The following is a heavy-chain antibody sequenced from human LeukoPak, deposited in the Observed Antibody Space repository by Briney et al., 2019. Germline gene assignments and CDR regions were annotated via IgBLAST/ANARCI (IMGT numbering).Heavy chain of an antibody. V-gene: IGHV3-7*01. J-gene: IGHJ4*02. Sequence: GGSLRLSCAASGFTFSTYWMSWVRQAPAKGLEWVANIKEDGSEKYYVDSVKGRFIISRDNAKNSLYLQMNSLRAEDTALYYCSRDLTVDTAVGGSFDHWGQGILVTVSS. D-gene: IGHD5-18*01. CDR3: SRDLTVDTAVGGSFDH. CDR2: IKEDGSEK. CDR1: GFTFSTYW.